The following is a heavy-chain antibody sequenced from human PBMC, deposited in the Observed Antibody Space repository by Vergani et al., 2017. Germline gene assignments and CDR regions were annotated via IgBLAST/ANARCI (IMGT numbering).Heavy chain of an antibody. D-gene: IGHD3-9*01. CDR1: GGTFSSYA. V-gene: IGHV1-69*01. CDR3: ARGQDDILTGRWAYYYYGMDV. CDR2: IIPIFGTA. Sequence: QVHLVQSGAEVKKPGSSVKVSCKASGGTFSSYAISWVRQAPGQGLEWMGGIIPIFGTANYAQKFQGRVTITADESTSTAYMELSSLRSEDTAVYYCARGQDDILTGRWAYYYYGMDVWGQGTTVTVSS. J-gene: IGHJ6*02.